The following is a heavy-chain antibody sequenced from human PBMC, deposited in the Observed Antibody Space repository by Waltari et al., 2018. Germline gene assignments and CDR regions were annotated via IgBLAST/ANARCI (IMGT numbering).Heavy chain of an antibody. D-gene: IGHD5-12*01. CDR1: GGSSSDYY. CDR2: VNHSGNF. Sequence: QVQLQQWGAGLLKPSETLSLTCAVYGGSSSDYYWTGIRQPPQKGLEWIGEVNHSGNFNYNPSLKSRLTMSVDASKTQFSLKLTSVTAADTAVYYCASGDMATLAFDVWGQGTFVTVSS. V-gene: IGHV4-34*01. CDR3: ASGDMATLAFDV. J-gene: IGHJ3*01.